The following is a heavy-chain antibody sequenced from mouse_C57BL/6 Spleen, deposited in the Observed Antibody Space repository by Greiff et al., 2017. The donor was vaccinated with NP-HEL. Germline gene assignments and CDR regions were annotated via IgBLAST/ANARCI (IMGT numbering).Heavy chain of an antibody. CDR1: GYTFTDYY. D-gene: IGHD2-4*01. Sequence: EVQLQQSGPELVKPGASVKISCKASGYTFTDYYMNWVKQSHGKSLEWIGDINPNNGGTSYNQKFKGKATLTVDKSSSTAYMELRSLTSEDSAVYYCVSYYDFDGGYFDVWGTGTTVTVSS. CDR2: INPNNGGT. J-gene: IGHJ1*03. V-gene: IGHV1-26*01. CDR3: VSYYDFDGGYFDV.